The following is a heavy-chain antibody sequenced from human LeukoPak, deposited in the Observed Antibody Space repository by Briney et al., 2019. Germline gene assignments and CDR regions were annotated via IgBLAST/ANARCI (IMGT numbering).Heavy chain of an antibody. D-gene: IGHD3-10*01. CDR2: INPRTGGT. CDR3: ARDQMVRGVIKGNSFDP. Sequence: ASVKVSCKASGYSFIEFYLHWVRQAPGQGLEWMGWINPRTGGTKYAQKFQGRVTMTRDTSVSTAYLEVTRVRSEDTAVYYCARDQMVRGVIKGNSFDPWGQGTLVTVSS. CDR1: GYSFIEFY. J-gene: IGHJ5*02. V-gene: IGHV1-2*02.